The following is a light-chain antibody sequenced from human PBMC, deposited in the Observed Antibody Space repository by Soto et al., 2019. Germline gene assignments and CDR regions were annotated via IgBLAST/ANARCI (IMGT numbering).Light chain of an antibody. CDR1: QSISSY. J-gene: IGKJ2*01. CDR3: KQSYSTLGYT. V-gene: IGKV1-39*01. Sequence: DIQMTQSPSSLSASVGDRVTITCRASQSISSYLNWYQQKPGKAPTLLIYAAASLQSGVPSRFSSSGSATAFTLTISSLQPEDFATYYCKQSYSTLGYTFGQRTKLEIK. CDR2: AAA.